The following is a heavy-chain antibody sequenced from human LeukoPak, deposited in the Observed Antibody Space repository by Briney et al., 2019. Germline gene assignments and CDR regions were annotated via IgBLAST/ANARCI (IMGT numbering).Heavy chain of an antibody. J-gene: IGHJ6*02. CDR3: AKEVRYSSSWRNYYYYGMDV. D-gene: IGHD6-13*01. V-gene: IGHV3-30*18. Sequence: GGSLRLSCAASGLTFSSYGMHWVRQAPGKGLEWVAVISHDGSNKYYADSVKGRFTISRDNSKNTLYLQMNSLRAEDTAVYYCAKEVRYSSSWRNYYYYGMDVWGQGTTVTVSS. CDR1: GLTFSSYG. CDR2: ISHDGSNK.